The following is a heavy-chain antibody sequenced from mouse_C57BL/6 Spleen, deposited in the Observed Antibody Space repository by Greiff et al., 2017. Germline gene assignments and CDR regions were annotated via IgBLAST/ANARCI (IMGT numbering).Heavy chain of an antibody. Sequence: QVQLQQSGAELVRPGASVKMSCKASGYTFTSYNMHWVKQTPGQGLEWIGAIYPGNGDASYNQKFKGKATLTVDKSSSTAYMQLSSLTSEDSAVYFCARRYGNVYAMDYWGQGTSVTVSS. CDR3: ARRYGNVYAMDY. CDR2: IYPGNGDA. CDR1: GYTFTSYN. J-gene: IGHJ4*01. D-gene: IGHD2-1*01. V-gene: IGHV1-12*01.